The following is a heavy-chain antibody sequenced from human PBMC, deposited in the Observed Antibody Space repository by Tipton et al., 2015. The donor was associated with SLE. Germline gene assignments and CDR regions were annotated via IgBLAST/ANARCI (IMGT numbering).Heavy chain of an antibody. CDR2: IYYSGST. J-gene: IGHJ3*02. V-gene: IGHV4-59*01. CDR3: ARGVPLTHDAFDI. CDR1: GGSISSYY. Sequence: TLSLTCTVSGGSISSYYWSWIRQPPGKGLEWIGYIYYSGSTNYNPSLKSRVTISVDTSKNQFSLKLSSMTAADTAAYYCARGVPLTHDAFDIWGQGTMVTVSS.